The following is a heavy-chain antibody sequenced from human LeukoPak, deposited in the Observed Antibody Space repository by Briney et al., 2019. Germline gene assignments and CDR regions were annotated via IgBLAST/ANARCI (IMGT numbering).Heavy chain of an antibody. J-gene: IGHJ6*02. CDR2: ITGGGGST. Sequence: GGSLGLSCAASGFTFSTYAMSWVRQAPGKGLEWVSTITGGGGSTFYAASVKGRFTISRDNSNNTLYLQMNSLRAEDTAVYYCAKDLARIAVAGTVFYGMDVWGQGTTVTVSS. CDR3: AKDLARIAVAGTVFYGMDV. V-gene: IGHV3-23*01. D-gene: IGHD6-19*01. CDR1: GFTFSTYA.